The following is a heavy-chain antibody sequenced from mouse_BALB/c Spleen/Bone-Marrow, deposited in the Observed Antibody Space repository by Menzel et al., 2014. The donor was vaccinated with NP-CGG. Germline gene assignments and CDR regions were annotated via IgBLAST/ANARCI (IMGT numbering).Heavy chain of an antibody. V-gene: IGHV2-9*02. CDR2: IWAGGST. CDR3: ARPTPRYFAMDY. Sequence: VQVVESGPGLVAPSPSLSITCTVSGSSLTSYGVHWVRQPPGKGLEWLGVIWAGGSTNYNSALMSRLSISKDNSKSQVFLKMNSLQTDDTAMYYCARPTPRYFAMDYWGQGTSVTVSS. CDR1: GSSLTSYG. J-gene: IGHJ4*01. D-gene: IGHD6-1*01.